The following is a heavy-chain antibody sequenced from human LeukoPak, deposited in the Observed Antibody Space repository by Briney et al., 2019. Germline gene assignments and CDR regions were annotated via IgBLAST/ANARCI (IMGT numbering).Heavy chain of an antibody. CDR3: ARGSGYSSGWYLAPYFDY. CDR1: GGSISNYY. CDR2: IYYSGST. Sequence: SETLSLTCTVSGGSISNYYWSWIRQPAGKGLEWIGYIYYSGSTNYNPSLKSRVTISVDTSKNQFSLKLSSVTAADTAVYYCARGSGYSSGWYLAPYFDYWGQGTLVTVSS. J-gene: IGHJ4*02. D-gene: IGHD6-19*01. V-gene: IGHV4-59*01.